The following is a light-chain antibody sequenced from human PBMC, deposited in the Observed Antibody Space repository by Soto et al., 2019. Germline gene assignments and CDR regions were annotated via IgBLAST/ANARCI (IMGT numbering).Light chain of an antibody. CDR2: DAT. CDR3: QQYNSYSPWT. J-gene: IGKJ1*01. Sequence: DIQMPQSPSTLSSSVGDRVTITCRASQSISTRLAWYQQKPGQAPKLLCYDATSLESGVPSRFSGSGSGTEFTLTISSLEPDDFATYCCQQYNSYSPWTFGQGTKVEIK. CDR1: QSISTR. V-gene: IGKV1-5*01.